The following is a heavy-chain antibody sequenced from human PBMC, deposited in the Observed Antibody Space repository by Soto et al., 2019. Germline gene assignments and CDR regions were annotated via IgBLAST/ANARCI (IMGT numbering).Heavy chain of an antibody. CDR1: GFTFSSYA. CDR3: AREGYDIDY. D-gene: IGHD3-22*01. Sequence: QVQLVESGGGVVQPGRSLRLSCAASGFTFSSYAMHWVRQAPGKGLEWVAVISYDGSNKYYADSVKGRFTISRDNSKNTLYLQKNSLRAEDTAVYYGAREGYDIDYWGQGTLVTVSS. V-gene: IGHV3-30-3*01. J-gene: IGHJ4*02. CDR2: ISYDGSNK.